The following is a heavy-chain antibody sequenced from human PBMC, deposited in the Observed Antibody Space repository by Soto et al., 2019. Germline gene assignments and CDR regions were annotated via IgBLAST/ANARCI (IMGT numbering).Heavy chain of an antibody. CDR3: ARDRLRYNWNDFPYYYYGMDV. V-gene: IGHV3-30-3*01. Sequence: QVQLVESGGGVVQPGRSLRLSCAASGFTFSSYAMHWVRQAPGKGLEWVAVISYDGSNKYYADSVKGRFTISRDNSKNTLYLQMNSLRAEDMAVYYCARDRLRYNWNDFPYYYYGMDVWGHGTTVTVSS. J-gene: IGHJ6*02. CDR1: GFTFSSYA. D-gene: IGHD1-1*01. CDR2: ISYDGSNK.